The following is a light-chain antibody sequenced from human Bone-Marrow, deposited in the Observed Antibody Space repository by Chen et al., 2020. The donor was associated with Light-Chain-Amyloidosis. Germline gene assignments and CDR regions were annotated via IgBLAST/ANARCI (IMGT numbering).Light chain of an antibody. CDR3: QQTYSIPFA. Sequence: DIHMSHSPSSLSASGGDRVTITCRESQSISSSLNWYQQKPEKAPKLLIYAASSLQSGVPSRFSGSGSGTDFTLSISSLQPEYYNSYYCQQTYSIPFASGPGTKVDIK. J-gene: IGKJ3*01. V-gene: IGKV1-39*01. CDR2: AAS. CDR1: QSISSS.